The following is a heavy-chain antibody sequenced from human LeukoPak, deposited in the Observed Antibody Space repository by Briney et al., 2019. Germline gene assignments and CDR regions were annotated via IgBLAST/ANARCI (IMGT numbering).Heavy chain of an antibody. CDR3: ARGSRWLRLGFDY. V-gene: IGHV3-30*03. CDR2: ISYDGTNK. J-gene: IGHJ4*02. D-gene: IGHD5-12*01. CDR1: GFTFSNYG. Sequence: GGSLRLSCAGSGFTFSNYGMHWVRQAPGKGPEWVAVISYDGTNKYYADSVKGRFTISRDNSKNTVYLQMNSLRAEDTAVYYCARGSRWLRLGFDYWGQGTLVTVSS.